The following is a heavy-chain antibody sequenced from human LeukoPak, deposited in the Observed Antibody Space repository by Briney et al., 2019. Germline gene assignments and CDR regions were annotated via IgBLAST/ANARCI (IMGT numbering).Heavy chain of an antibody. CDR3: ARGGGSSSWYGRVFDY. CDR2: SYHTGIT. Sequence: SETLSLTCSVSGYSISSGYFWGWIRQPPGKGLEWIGTSYHTGITYYNPSLNSRVTVSLDTSKNQFSLKLSSVTAADTAVYYCARGGGSSSWYGRVFDYWGQGTLVTVSS. J-gene: IGHJ4*02. V-gene: IGHV4-38-2*02. CDR1: GYSISSGYF. D-gene: IGHD6-13*01.